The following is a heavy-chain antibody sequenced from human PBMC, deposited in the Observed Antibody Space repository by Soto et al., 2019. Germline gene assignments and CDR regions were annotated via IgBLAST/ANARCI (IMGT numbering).Heavy chain of an antibody. D-gene: IGHD4-17*01. CDR3: AVGTTGGDYVRAWFDP. J-gene: IGHJ5*02. CDR2: INHSGST. CDR1: GGSFSGYY. V-gene: IGHV4-34*01. Sequence: QVQLQQWGAGLLKPSETLSLTCAVYGGSFSGYYWSWIRQPPGKGLEWIGEINHSGSTNYNPSLKSRVTISVDTSKNQFSLKLSSVTAADPAVYYCAVGTTGGDYVRAWFDPWGQGTLVTVSS.